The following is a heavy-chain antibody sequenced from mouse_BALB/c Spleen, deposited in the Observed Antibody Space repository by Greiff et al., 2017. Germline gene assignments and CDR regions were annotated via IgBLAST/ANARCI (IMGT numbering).Heavy chain of an antibody. CDR3: ARYDGYYAMDY. Sequence: EVHLVESGGGLVQPGGSLKLSCAASGFTFSSYGMSWVRQTPDKRLELVATINSNGGSTYYPDSVKGRFTISRDNAKNTLYLQMSSLKSEDTAMYYCARYDGYYAMDYRGQGTSVTVSS. V-gene: IGHV5-6-3*01. CDR1: GFTFSSYG. CDR2: INSNGGST. D-gene: IGHD2-14*01. J-gene: IGHJ4*01.